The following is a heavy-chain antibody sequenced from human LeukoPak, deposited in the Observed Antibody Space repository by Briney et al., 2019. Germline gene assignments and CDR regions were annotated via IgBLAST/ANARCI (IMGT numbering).Heavy chain of an antibody. CDR2: ISSSSSTI. J-gene: IGHJ4*02. V-gene: IGHV3-48*04. CDR1: GFTFSSYS. CDR3: ARDIYYDSSGYYGLVY. Sequence: PGGSLRLSCAASGFTFSSYSMNWVRQAPGKGLEWVSSISSSSSTIYYADSVKGRFTISRDNPKNSLYLQMNSLRAEDTAVYYCARDIYYDSSGYYGLVYWGQGTLVTVSS. D-gene: IGHD3-22*01.